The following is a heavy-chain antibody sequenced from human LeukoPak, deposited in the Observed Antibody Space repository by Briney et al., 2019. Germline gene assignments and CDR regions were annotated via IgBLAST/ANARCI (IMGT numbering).Heavy chain of an antibody. Sequence: GGSLRLSCAASGFTFSSYWMSWVRQAPGKGLEWVANIRQDGSERYYVVSVKGRFTISRDNAKNSLYLQMDSLRAEDTAVYYCARDLGKAGGYSSAFDYWGQGTLVTASS. CDR3: ARDLGKAGGYSSAFDY. V-gene: IGHV3-7*01. J-gene: IGHJ4*02. D-gene: IGHD6-19*01. CDR1: GFTFSSYW. CDR2: IRQDGSER.